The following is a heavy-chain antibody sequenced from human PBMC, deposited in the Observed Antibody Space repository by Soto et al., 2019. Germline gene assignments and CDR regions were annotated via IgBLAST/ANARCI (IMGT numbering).Heavy chain of an antibody. V-gene: IGHV4-4*02. D-gene: IGHD1-26*01. Sequence: QVQLQESGPGLVKPSGTLSLTCAVSGGSISSSYWWSWVRQPPGKGLEWIGEIYHSGSTNYNPSLKSRVPXSXDXXKNQFSLKLSSVTAADTAVYYCARVSGSYYYGMDVWGQGTTVTVCS. CDR3: ARVSGSYYYGMDV. CDR2: IYHSGST. CDR1: GGSISSSYW. J-gene: IGHJ6*02.